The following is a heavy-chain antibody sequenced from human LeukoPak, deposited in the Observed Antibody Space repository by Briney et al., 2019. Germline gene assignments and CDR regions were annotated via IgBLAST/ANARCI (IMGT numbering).Heavy chain of an antibody. D-gene: IGHD3-9*01. Sequence: SETLSLTCTVSGGSISSYYWSWIRQHPGKGLEWIGYTYYSGSTYYNPSLKSRVTISVDTSKNQFSLKLSSVTAADTAVYYCARAYYDILTGPLVYFQHWGQGTRVTVSS. CDR3: ARAYYDILTGPLVYFQH. J-gene: IGHJ1*01. CDR1: GGSISSYY. CDR2: TYYSGST. V-gene: IGHV4-59*06.